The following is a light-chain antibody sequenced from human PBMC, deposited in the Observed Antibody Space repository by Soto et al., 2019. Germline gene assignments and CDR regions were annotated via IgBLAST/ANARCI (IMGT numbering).Light chain of an antibody. CDR3: SSYTSSTTWV. CDR1: SIDVGGYNF. CDR2: EVS. V-gene: IGLV2-14*01. Sequence: QSALTQPASVSGSPGQSITISCTGTSIDVGGYNFVSWYQQHPGKAPKLMIYEVSNRPSGVSNRFSSSKSGNTASLIISGLQAEDEADYYCSSYTSSTTWVFGGGTKLTVL. J-gene: IGLJ3*02.